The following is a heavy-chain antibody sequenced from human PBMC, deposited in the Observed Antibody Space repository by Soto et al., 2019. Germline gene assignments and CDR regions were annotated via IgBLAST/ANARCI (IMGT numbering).Heavy chain of an antibody. CDR3: ARAESISYYFDY. D-gene: IGHD3-3*02. V-gene: IGHV4-31*03. J-gene: IGHJ4*02. CDR1: GGSISSGGYY. Sequence: QVQLQESGPGLVKPSQTLSLTCTVSGGSISSGGYYWSWIRQHPGKGLEWIGYIYYSGSTYYNPSLERRVTLSVDTSKNQFSLKLSSVTAADTAVYYCARAESISYYFDYWGQGTLVTVSS. CDR2: IYYSGST.